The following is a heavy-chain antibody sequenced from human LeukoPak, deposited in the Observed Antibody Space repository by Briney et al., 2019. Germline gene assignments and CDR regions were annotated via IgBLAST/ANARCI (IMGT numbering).Heavy chain of an antibody. D-gene: IGHD5-18*01. Sequence: SGGSLRLSCAASRFTFSSYSMKWVRQAPGEGLEWVSCISSSSSYKYYADSVRGRFTLSRDNAKNSLYLQMNSLRVEDTAVYYCARDPDGYSYGYADYWGQGTLVTVSS. CDR2: ISSSSSYK. V-gene: IGHV3-21*01. J-gene: IGHJ4*02. CDR3: ARDPDGYSYGYADY. CDR1: RFTFSSYS.